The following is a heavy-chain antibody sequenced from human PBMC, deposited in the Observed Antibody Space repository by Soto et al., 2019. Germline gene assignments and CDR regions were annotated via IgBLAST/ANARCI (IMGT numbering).Heavy chain of an antibody. D-gene: IGHD2-15*01. J-gene: IGHJ4*02. CDR2: IYYSGST. CDR1: GGSISIYY. Sequence: PSETLSLTCTVSGGSISIYYWSWIRQPPGKGLEWIGYIYYSGSTNYNPSLKSRVTISVDTSKNQFSLKLNSVTAADTAVYYCARDLCSGGLCYSEYWSQGTLVTVSS. V-gene: IGHV4-59*01. CDR3: ARDLCSGGLCYSEY.